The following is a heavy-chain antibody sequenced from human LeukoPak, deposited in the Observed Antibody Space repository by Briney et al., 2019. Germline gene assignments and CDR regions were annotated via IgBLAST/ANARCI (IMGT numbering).Heavy chain of an antibody. CDR2: ISAYNGNT. D-gene: IGHD3-16*02. J-gene: IGHJ4*02. V-gene: IGHV1-18*01. CDR3: ARDPVWGSYRPTLFDY. CDR1: GYTFTSYG. Sequence: ASVKVSCKASGYTFTSYGISWVRQAPGQGLEWMGWISAYNGNTNYAQKLQGRVTMTTDTSTSTAYMELRSLRSDDTAVYYCARDPVWGSYRPTLFDYWGQGTLVTVSS.